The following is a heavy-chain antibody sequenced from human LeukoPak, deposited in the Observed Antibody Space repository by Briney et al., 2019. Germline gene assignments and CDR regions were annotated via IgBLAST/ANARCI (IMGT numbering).Heavy chain of an antibody. V-gene: IGHV4-39*07. Sequence: PSETLSLTCTVSGGSISSSSYYWGWIRQPPGKGLEWIGSIYYSGSTYYNPSLKSRVTISVDTSKNQFSLKLSSVTAADTAVYYCARGGGPARYFDYWGQGTLVTVSS. CDR3: ARGGGPARYFDY. CDR2: IYYSGST. J-gene: IGHJ4*02. CDR1: GGSISSSSYY. D-gene: IGHD3-16*01.